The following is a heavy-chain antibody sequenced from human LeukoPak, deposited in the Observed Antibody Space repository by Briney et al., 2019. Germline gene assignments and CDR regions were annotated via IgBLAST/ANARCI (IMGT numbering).Heavy chain of an antibody. J-gene: IGHJ4*02. CDR2: FDPEDGET. CDR1: GYTLTALS. CDR3: ATVRPYSGSYGDY. V-gene: IGHV1-24*01. D-gene: IGHD1-26*01. Sequence: ASVKVSCKVSGYTLTALSMHSVRQAPGKGLEWVGGFDPEDGETIYAQKFQGRVTMTEDTSTDTAYMELSSLRSEDTAVYYCATVRPYSGSYGDYWGQGTLVTVSS.